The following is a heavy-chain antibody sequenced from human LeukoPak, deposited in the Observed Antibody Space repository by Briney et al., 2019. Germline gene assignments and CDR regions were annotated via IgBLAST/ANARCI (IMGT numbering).Heavy chain of an antibody. CDR2: IYYSGST. J-gene: IGHJ4*02. V-gene: IGHV4-59*08. CDR1: GGSISSYY. CDR3: ARLGGSHNGLDY. Sequence: PSETLSLTGTVSGGSISSYYWSWIRQPPGKGLEWIGYIYYSGSTNYNPSLKSRVTISVDTSKNQFPLKLSSVTAADTAVYYCARLGGSHNGLDYWGQGTLVTVSS. D-gene: IGHD1-26*01.